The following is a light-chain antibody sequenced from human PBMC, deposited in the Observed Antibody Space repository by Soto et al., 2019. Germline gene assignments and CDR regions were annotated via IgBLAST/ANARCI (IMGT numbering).Light chain of an antibody. Sequence: QSVLTQPPSVSGAPGQRVTISCTGSSSNIGAGYDVHWYQQFPGTAPKLLIYGNSNRPSGVPDRFSGSRSGTSASLAIIGLQAEDEADYYCQAYDSSLSGSVFGGGTKLTVL. CDR1: SSNIGAGYD. V-gene: IGLV1-40*01. CDR3: QAYDSSLSGSV. J-gene: IGLJ2*01. CDR2: GNS.